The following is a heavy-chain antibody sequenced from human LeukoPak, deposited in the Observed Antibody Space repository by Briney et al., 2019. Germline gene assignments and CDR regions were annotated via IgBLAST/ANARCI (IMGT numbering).Heavy chain of an antibody. CDR3: AKDAGQREITSLDP. V-gene: IGHV3-30*18. Sequence: PGGSLRLSCAASGFTFSSYGMHWVRQAPGKGLEWVAVISYDGSNKYYADSVKGRFTVSRDNSKNTLYLQMNSPRAEDTAVYYCAKDAGQREITSLDPWGQGTLVTVSS. D-gene: IGHD6-25*01. CDR2: ISYDGSNK. CDR1: GFTFSSYG. J-gene: IGHJ5*02.